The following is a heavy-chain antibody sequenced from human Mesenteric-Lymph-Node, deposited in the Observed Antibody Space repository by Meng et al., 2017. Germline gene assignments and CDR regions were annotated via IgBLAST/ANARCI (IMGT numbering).Heavy chain of an antibody. Sequence: LSLTCAASGFTFSSYSMNWVRQAPVKGLEWVSTISVSGSSTYYADSLKGRFTISRDNSKNTLYLQMNSLRAEDTAVYYCAKGDGDPPNAFDIWGQGTMVTVSS. V-gene: IGHV3-23*01. J-gene: IGHJ3*02. D-gene: IGHD4-17*01. CDR2: ISVSGSST. CDR3: AKGDGDPPNAFDI. CDR1: GFTFSSYS.